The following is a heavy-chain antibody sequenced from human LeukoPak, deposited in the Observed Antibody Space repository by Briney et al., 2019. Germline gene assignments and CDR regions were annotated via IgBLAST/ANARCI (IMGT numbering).Heavy chain of an antibody. CDR3: ARESYNWNDGWFDP. Sequence: SETLSLTCTVSGGSISSYYWSWIRQPPGKGLGWIGYIYYSGSTNYNPSLKSRVTISVDTSKNQFSLKLSSVTAADTAVYYCARESYNWNDGWFDPWGQGTLVTVSS. D-gene: IGHD1-20*01. J-gene: IGHJ5*02. V-gene: IGHV4-59*01. CDR2: IYYSGST. CDR1: GGSISSYY.